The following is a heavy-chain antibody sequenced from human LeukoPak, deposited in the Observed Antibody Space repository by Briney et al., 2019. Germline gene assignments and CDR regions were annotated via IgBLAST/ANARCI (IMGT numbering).Heavy chain of an antibody. Sequence: PSETLSLTCTVSGGTISRYFWSWIRQPPGKGLEWIAYIDYSGSTNYNPSLKSRLTVSLDASKNQFSLKLSSVTAADTAVYYCARDRRRELPHAFDIWGQGTMVTVSS. V-gene: IGHV4-59*01. D-gene: IGHD1-26*01. CDR1: GGTISRYF. CDR3: ARDRRRELPHAFDI. CDR2: IDYSGST. J-gene: IGHJ3*02.